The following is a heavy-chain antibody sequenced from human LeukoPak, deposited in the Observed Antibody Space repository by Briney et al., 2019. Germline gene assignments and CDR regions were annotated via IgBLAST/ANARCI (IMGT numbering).Heavy chain of an antibody. CDR3: ARTNGRGNFDY. D-gene: IGHD2-15*01. CDR1: GASISSTTYY. J-gene: IGHJ4*02. CDR2: IYYSGGT. V-gene: IGHV4-39*01. Sequence: SETLSLTCTVSGASISSTTYYWGWIRQPPGKGLEWFGSIYYSGGTYYNPSLKSRVTISVDTSKNQFSLKLSSVTAADTAVYYCARTNGRGNFDYWGQGILVTVSS.